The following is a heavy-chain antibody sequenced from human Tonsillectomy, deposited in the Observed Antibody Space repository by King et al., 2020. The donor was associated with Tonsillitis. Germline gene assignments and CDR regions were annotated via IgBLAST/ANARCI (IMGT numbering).Heavy chain of an antibody. CDR2: MNPNSGNT. Sequence: QLVQSGAEVKKPGASVKVSCKASGYTFTSYDINWGRQATGQGLEWMGWMNPNSGNTGYAQKFQGRVTMTRNTYISTAYMELCSLGSEATAVCYCAGGWDSSGSDYWGQGTLLTVSS. J-gene: IGHJ4*02. V-gene: IGHV1-8*01. CDR3: AGGWDSSGSDY. CDR1: GYTFTSYD. D-gene: IGHD6-19*01.